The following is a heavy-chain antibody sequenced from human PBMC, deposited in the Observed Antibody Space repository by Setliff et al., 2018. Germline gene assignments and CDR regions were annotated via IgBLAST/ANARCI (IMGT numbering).Heavy chain of an antibody. CDR1: GFTFSSYT. CDR3: AKSSGSSSSTNLEY. Sequence: SGFTFSSYTMNWVRQAPGKGLEWVSAITDDGGTTHYAGSVMGRFTIARDNSNSALYLQMHSLRVDDTALYYCAKSSGSSSSTNLEYLGPGTLVTVSS. J-gene: IGHJ4*02. CDR2: ITDDGGTT. V-gene: IGHV3-23*01. D-gene: IGHD6-6*01.